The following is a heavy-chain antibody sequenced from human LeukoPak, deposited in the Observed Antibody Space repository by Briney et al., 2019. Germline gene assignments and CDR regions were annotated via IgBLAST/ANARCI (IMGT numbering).Heavy chain of an antibody. V-gene: IGHV3-21*01. CDR1: GFTLATYS. Sequence: GGSLRLSCAASGFTLATYSMNWVRQAPGKGLEWVSSISSSSAYIYYADSVKGRFTISRDNAKESLFLQMNSLRPEDTALYYCASLKIRRIGNAFDIWGQGTMVTVSS. CDR2: ISSSSAYI. CDR3: ASLKIRRIGNAFDI. D-gene: IGHD1-1*01. J-gene: IGHJ3*02.